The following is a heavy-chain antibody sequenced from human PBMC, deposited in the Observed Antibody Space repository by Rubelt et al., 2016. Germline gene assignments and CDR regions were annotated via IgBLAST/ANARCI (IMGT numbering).Heavy chain of an antibody. V-gene: IGHV3-21*01. J-gene: IGHJ5*02. CDR3: AREVVAATERDNWFDP. Sequence: QDSGSGLEWVSSISSSSSYIYYADSVKGRFTISRDNAKNSLYLQMNSLRAEDTAVYYCAREVVAATERDNWFDPWGQGTLVTVSS. D-gene: IGHD2-15*01. CDR2: ISSSSSYI.